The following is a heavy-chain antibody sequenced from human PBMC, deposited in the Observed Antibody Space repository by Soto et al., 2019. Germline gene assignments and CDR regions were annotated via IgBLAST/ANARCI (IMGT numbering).Heavy chain of an antibody. Sequence: GGSVRLSCAASGFTFSNYAMHWVRQAPGKGLEWVAVISYDGSNKYYADSVKGRFTISRDNSKNTLYLQMNSLRAEDTAVYYCARDGSGWHRDYYYYGMDVWGQGTTVTVSS. CDR2: ISYDGSNK. V-gene: IGHV3-30-3*01. J-gene: IGHJ6*02. D-gene: IGHD6-19*01. CDR1: GFTFSNYA. CDR3: ARDGSGWHRDYYYYGMDV.